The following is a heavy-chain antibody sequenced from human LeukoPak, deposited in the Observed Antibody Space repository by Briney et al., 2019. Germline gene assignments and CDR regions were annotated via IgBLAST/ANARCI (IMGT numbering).Heavy chain of an antibody. CDR1: GFTFSSYW. CDR3: ERVHYRKLITMPAI. J-gene: IGHJ3*02. D-gene: IGHD3-10*01. CDR2: INSDGSST. V-gene: IGHV3-74*01. Sequence: GGSLRLSCAASGFTFSSYWMPWVRQAPGKGLVWVSRINSDGSSTRYADSVKGRFTISRDNAKNTLYLQMNSLRAEDTAVYYCERVHYRKLITMPAIWGQGTMVTVSS.